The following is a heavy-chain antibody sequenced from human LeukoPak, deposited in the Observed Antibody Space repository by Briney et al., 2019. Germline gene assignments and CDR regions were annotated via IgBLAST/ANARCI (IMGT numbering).Heavy chain of an antibody. CDR3: AKDGGVWFGESNDY. J-gene: IGHJ4*02. CDR1: GFTFSSYG. CDR2: ISGSGGST. Sequence: PGRSLRLSCAASGFTFSSYGMSWVRQAPGKGLEWVSAISGSGGSTYYADSVKGRFTISRDNFKNTLYLQMNSLRAEDTAVYYCAKDGGVWFGESNDYWGQGTLVTVSS. D-gene: IGHD3-10*01. V-gene: IGHV3-23*01.